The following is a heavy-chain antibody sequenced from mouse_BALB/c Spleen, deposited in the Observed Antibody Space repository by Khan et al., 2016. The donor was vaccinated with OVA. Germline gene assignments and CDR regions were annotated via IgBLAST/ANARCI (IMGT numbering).Heavy chain of an antibody. D-gene: IGHD1-1*01. CDR3: ARGHFYGSSYDYWYFDV. Sequence: EVELVESGGGLVKPGGSLKLSCAASGFTFSSYAMSWVRQTPEKRLEWVASINSGGSFYYSDSVRGRVTISRDNARNILYLQMSSLKSEDTALYYYARGHFYGSSYDYWYFDVWGAGTAVTVSS. V-gene: IGHV5-6-5*01. CDR1: GFTFSSYA. J-gene: IGHJ1*01. CDR2: INSGGSF.